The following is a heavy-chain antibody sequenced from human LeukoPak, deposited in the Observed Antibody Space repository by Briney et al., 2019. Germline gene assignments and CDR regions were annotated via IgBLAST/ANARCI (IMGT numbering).Heavy chain of an antibody. CDR2: ISGSGGST. J-gene: IGHJ4*02. Sequence: GGSLRLSCEASGFTFSNYDMIWVRQAPGKGLEWVSIISGSGGSTYYGDSVKGRFTISRDNAKNSLDLQMNSLRAEDTAVYYCARDSAAYMYGFVGFWGQGTLVTVSS. V-gene: IGHV3-23*01. D-gene: IGHD3-10*01. CDR3: ARDSAAYMYGFVGF. CDR1: GFTFSNYD.